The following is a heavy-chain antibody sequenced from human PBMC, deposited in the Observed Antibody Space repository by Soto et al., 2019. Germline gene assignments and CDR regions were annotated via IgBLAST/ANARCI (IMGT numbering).Heavy chain of an antibody. CDR3: ARGTYDILTGYWFDY. Sequence: PGGSLRLSCAASGFTFSSYWMSWVRQAPGKGLEWVANIKQDGSEKYYVDSVKGRFTISRDNAKNSLYLQMNSLRAEDTAVYCCARGTYDILTGYWFDYWGQGTLVTVSS. CDR2: IKQDGSEK. J-gene: IGHJ4*02. V-gene: IGHV3-7*01. D-gene: IGHD3-9*01. CDR1: GFTFSSYW.